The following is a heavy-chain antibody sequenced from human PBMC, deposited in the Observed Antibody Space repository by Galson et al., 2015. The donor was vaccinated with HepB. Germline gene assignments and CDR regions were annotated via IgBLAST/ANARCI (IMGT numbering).Heavy chain of an antibody. V-gene: IGHV1-18*01. J-gene: IGHJ6*03. D-gene: IGHD4-11*01. CDR2: ISAYNGNT. Sequence: SVKVSCKASGYTFTSYGISWVRQAPGQGLEWMGWISAYNGNTNYAQKLQGRVTMTTDTSTSTAYMELRSLRSDDTAVYYCARARTVTTQDPYYYYYMDVWGKGTTVTVSS. CDR1: GYTFTSYG. CDR3: ARARTVTTQDPYYYYYMDV.